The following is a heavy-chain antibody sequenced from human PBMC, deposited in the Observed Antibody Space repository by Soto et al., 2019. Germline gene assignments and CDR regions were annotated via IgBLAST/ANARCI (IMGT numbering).Heavy chain of an antibody. Sequence: GESLKISCKGSGYSFTSYWIGWVRQMPGKGLEWMGIIYPGDSDTRYSPSFQGQVTISADKSISTAYLQWSSLKASDTAMYYCARGSLPRVAGAAGTSPYYFDYLCQGALVTISS. D-gene: IGHD6-13*01. CDR2: IYPGDSDT. J-gene: IGHJ4*02. CDR3: ARGSLPRVAGAAGTSPYYFDY. V-gene: IGHV5-51*01. CDR1: GYSFTSYW.